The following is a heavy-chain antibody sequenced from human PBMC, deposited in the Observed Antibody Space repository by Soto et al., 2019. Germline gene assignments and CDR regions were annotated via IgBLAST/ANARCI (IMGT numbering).Heavy chain of an antibody. Sequence: GGSLRLSCAASGFTFSNYAMSWVRQAPGKGLELVSVISASGASTYYRDSVKGRYTISRDNSKNTLYLEMNSLRADDTAVYYCAKEIGGGYFRYFDSWGLGTLVTVSS. CDR3: AKEIGGGYFRYFDS. V-gene: IGHV3-23*01. J-gene: IGHJ4*02. D-gene: IGHD2-21*01. CDR1: GFTFSNYA. CDR2: ISASGAST.